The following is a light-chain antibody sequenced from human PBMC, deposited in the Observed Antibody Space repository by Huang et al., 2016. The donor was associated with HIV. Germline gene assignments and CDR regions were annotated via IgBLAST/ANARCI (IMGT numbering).Light chain of an antibody. CDR3: QQYDNFPPSIT. CDR2: DAS. J-gene: IGKJ5*01. CDR1: QDISNH. Sequence: DIQMTQSPSSLSASVGDRITITCQASQDISNHLNWYQQRPGEAPKLLMFDASNLETGVASRFSGSGSGTHFTFTISSLQPEDFATYYCQQYDNFPPSITFGQGTRLEMK. V-gene: IGKV1-33*01.